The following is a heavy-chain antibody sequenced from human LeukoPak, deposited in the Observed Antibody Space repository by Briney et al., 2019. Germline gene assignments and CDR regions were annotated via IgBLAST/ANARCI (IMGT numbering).Heavy chain of an antibody. V-gene: IGHV4-59*08. J-gene: IGHJ4*02. CDR1: GGSINSYY. CDR2: INYSGAT. CDR3: VRSETNYYYASGSSLFDN. Sequence: PSETLSLTCTVSGGSINSYYWSWIRQPPGKGLEWIGYINYSGATNYNPSLKSRVTISRDTSKNQFSLTLTSVTAADTAIYYCVRSETNYYYASGSSLFDNWGQGTLVTVSS. D-gene: IGHD3-10*01.